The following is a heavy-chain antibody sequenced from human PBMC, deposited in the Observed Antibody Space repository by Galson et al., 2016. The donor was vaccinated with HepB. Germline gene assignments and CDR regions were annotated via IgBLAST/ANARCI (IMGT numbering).Heavy chain of an antibody. J-gene: IGHJ4*02. CDR1: EFNFNSYY. V-gene: IGHV3-30*03. Sequence: SLRVSCAASEFNFNSYYMHWVRQAPGRGLEWVAVISHDGVNQWYAGSVRGRFTISRDNSRKTLYLQMSGLSVDDTATYFCARDIAVTGAVAYWGQGTLVTVSS. CDR2: ISHDGVNQ. CDR3: ARDIAVTGAVAY. D-gene: IGHD6-19*01.